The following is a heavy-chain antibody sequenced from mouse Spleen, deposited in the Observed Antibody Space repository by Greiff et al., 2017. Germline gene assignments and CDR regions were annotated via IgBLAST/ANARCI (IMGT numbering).Heavy chain of an antibody. D-gene: IGHD1-1*01. CDR3: ARSSYGAMDY. J-gene: IGHJ4*01. CDR1: GFTFSDYY. CDR2: INYDGSST. Sequence: EVMLVESEGGLVQPGSSMKLSCTASGFTFSDYYMAWVRQVPEKGLEWVANINYDGSSTYYLDSLKSRFIISRDNAKNILYLQMSSLKSEDTATYYCARSSYGAMDYWGQGTSVTVSS. V-gene: IGHV5-16*01.